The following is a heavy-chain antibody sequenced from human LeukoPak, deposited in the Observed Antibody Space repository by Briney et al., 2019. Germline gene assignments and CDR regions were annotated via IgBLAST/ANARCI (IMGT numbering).Heavy chain of an antibody. J-gene: IGHJ4*02. CDR2: IIPMFGTA. CDR3: AREVSSGRYTFDY. V-gene: IGHV1-69*13. D-gene: IGHD3-10*02. Sequence: SVKLSCTASGCTFSSYAISWVRQAPGQGLEWMGGIIPMFGTAYYAQKLQGRVTITADHSTSTAYMQLSSLRSEDTAVYYCAREVSSGRYTFDYWGQGTLVTVSS. CDR1: GCTFSSYA.